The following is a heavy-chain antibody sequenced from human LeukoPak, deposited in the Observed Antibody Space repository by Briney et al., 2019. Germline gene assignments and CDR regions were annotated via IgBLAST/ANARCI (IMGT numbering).Heavy chain of an antibody. CDR1: GYTFTGHY. D-gene: IGHD2-15*01. Sequence: ASVKASCKVSGYTFTGHYIYWVRQAPGQGLEWMGWINPNSGATHYAQKFKGRVTMTRNTSITPAYRELSRLRSDDTAVYYCAREACSGESCYPVFDYWGQGTLVTVSS. V-gene: IGHV1-2*02. CDR3: AREACSGESCYPVFDY. J-gene: IGHJ4*02. CDR2: INPNSGAT.